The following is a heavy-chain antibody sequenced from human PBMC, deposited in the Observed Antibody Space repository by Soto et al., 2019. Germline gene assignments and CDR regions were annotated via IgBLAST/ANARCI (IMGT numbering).Heavy chain of an antibody. CDR3: ARGEVRGACDI. CDR2: IYTNGGT. Sequence: QVQLQESGPGLVRPSQTLSLTCSLSGGSISDNDYYWSWIRQSPGVGLEWLGYIYTNGGTSYNPSIKGRLSISADTSSFRFSLKLTSVTAADTAVYFCARGEVRGACDIWGPGTKVYVSS. J-gene: IGHJ3*02. CDR1: GGSISDNDYY. D-gene: IGHD3-10*01. V-gene: IGHV4-30-4*01.